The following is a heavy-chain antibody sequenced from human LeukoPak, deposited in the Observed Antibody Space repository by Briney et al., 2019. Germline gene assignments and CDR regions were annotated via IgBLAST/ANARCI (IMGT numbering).Heavy chain of an antibody. CDR3: ASTRTDYEGGDYFDY. V-gene: IGHV3-48*01. CDR2: ISSSSSTI. CDR1: GFTFSSYS. J-gene: IGHJ4*02. D-gene: IGHD4-17*01. Sequence: GGSLRLSCAASGFTFSSYSMNWVRQAPGKGLEWVSYISSSSSTIYYANSVKGRFTISRDNAKNSLYLQMNSLRAEDTAVYYCASTRTDYEGGDYFDYWGQGTLSPSPQ.